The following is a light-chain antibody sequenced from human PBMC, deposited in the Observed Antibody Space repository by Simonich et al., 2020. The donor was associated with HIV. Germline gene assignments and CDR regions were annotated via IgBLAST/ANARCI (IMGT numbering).Light chain of an antibody. CDR1: QSVSSIY. Sequence: EIVLTQSTGTLSLSPGERATLSCRASQSVSSIYLAGYQQKPGQAPRLLIYGASSRATGIPDRFSCSGSGTDFTLTISRLEPEDFAVYYCQQYGIFTFGPGTKVDIK. CDR3: QQYGIFT. V-gene: IGKV3-20*01. CDR2: GAS. J-gene: IGKJ3*01.